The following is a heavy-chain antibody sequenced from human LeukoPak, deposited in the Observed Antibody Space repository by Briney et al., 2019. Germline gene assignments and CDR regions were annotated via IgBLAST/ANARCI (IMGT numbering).Heavy chain of an antibody. CDR2: IYSGGNT. J-gene: IGHJ4*02. CDR1: GASISGYY. D-gene: IGHD2-15*01. Sequence: SETLSLTCTVSGASISGYYWSWIRQPAGKGLEWIGRIYSGGNTNYNPSLKSRVTISVDTPMNQFSLKVTSVTAADTAVCYCARNRKGRFEDTDYWGQGTLVTVSS. V-gene: IGHV4-4*07. CDR3: ARNRKGRFEDTDY.